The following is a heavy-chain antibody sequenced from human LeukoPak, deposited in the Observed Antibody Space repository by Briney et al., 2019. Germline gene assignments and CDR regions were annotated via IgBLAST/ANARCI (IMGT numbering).Heavy chain of an antibody. J-gene: IGHJ4*02. Sequence: ASVKVSCKASGYTFTGFYIHWVRQAPGQGLEWMGWINPNSGGTNYAQKFQGWVTMTRDTSISTTYMELSRLRSDDTAVYYCARDGAWRGHSYGDLFDYWGQGTLVTVSS. CDR2: INPNSGGT. V-gene: IGHV1-2*04. CDR3: ARDGAWRGHSYGDLFDY. CDR1: GYTFTGFY. D-gene: IGHD5-18*01.